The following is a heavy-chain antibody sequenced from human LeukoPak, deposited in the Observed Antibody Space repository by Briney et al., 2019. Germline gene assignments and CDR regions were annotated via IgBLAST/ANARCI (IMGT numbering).Heavy chain of an antibody. J-gene: IGHJ4*02. CDR3: AKDIGGGLLEY. V-gene: IGHV3-43*01. D-gene: IGHD2-15*01. Sequence: GGSLRLSCAASGFAFGRNSMHSGREVPGQGLGWCSLINCDGNTYYAASVNGRLTVSRDNSKNSLYLQMSSLRPEDTALYYCAKDIGGGLLEYWGQGTLVTVSS. CDR1: GFAFGRNS. CDR2: INCDGNT.